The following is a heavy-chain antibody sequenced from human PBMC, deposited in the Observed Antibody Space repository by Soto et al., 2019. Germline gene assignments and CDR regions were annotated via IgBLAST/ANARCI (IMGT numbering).Heavy chain of an antibody. J-gene: IGHJ6*02. CDR2: IYYSGST. CDR1: GGSVSSGGYY. CDR3: ARERNRYDSSGYYYDYDYGMDV. Sequence: SETLSLTCTFSGGSVSSGGYYWSWIRQHPGKGLEWIGYIYYSGSTYYNPSLKSRVTISIDTSKNQFSLKLSSVTAADTAVYYCARERNRYDSSGYYYDYDYGMDVWGQGTTVTVSS. V-gene: IGHV4-31*03. D-gene: IGHD3-22*01.